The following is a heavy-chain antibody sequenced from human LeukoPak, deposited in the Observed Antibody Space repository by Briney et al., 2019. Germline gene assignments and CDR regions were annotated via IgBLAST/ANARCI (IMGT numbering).Heavy chain of an antibody. D-gene: IGHD4-11*01. CDR1: GFTFSSYG. CDR3: ARTYAPTELYYYYYGMDV. CDR2: IWYDGSNK. J-gene: IGHJ6*02. Sequence: GGSLRPSCAASGFTFSSYGMHWVRQAPGKGLEWVAVIWYDGSNKYYADSVKGRFTISRDNSKNTLYLQMNSLRAEDTAVYYCARTYAPTELYYYYYGMDVWGQGTTVTVSS. V-gene: IGHV3-33*01.